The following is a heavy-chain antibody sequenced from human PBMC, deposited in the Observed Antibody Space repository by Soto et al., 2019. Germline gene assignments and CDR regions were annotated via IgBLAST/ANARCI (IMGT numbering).Heavy chain of an antibody. J-gene: IGHJ6*02. CDR1: GDSVSSNSAA. V-gene: IGHV6-1*01. CDR3: ARGLTIFSSSPTYYYYGMDV. D-gene: IGHD6-6*01. Sequence: SQTLSLTCAISGDSVSSNSAAWNWIRQSPSRGLEWLGRTYYRSKWYNDYAVSVKSRITINPDTSKNQFSLQLNSVTPEDTAVYYCARGLTIFSSSPTYYYYGMDVWGQGNTVTVSS. CDR2: TYYRSKWYN.